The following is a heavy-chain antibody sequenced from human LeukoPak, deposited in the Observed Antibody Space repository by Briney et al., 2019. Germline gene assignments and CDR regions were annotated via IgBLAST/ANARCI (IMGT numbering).Heavy chain of an antibody. V-gene: IGHV4-30-4*08. CDR2: IYYSGST. CDR3: ARWRLLDSHYYDSSGYRYYFDY. D-gene: IGHD3-22*01. J-gene: IGHJ4*02. CDR1: GGSISSGDYY. Sequence: PSQTLSLTCTVSGGSISSGDYYWSWIRQPPGKGLEWIGYIYYSGSTYYNPSLKSRVTISVDTSKNQFSLKLSSVTAADTAVYYCARWRLLDSHYYDSSGYRYYFDYWGQGTLVTVSS.